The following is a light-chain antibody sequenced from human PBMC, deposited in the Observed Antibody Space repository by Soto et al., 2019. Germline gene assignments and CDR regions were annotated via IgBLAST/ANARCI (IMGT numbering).Light chain of an antibody. CDR2: GTS. V-gene: IGKV1-39*01. CDR3: QQSDSSPPT. CDR1: QSIGRY. J-gene: IGKJ5*01. Sequence: DIQMTQSPASLSASVGDRVTLTCRASQSIGRYLNWYQHKPGKAPKLLVYGTSNLQSGVPSRFTGSGSGTDFTLTISSLQPEDFATYYCQQSDSSPPTFGQGTRLEIK.